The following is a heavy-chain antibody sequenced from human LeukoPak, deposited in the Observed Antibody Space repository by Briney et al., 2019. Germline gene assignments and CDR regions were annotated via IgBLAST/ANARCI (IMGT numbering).Heavy chain of an antibody. J-gene: IGHJ3*01. CDR1: GGSFSGYY. D-gene: IGHD3-22*01. Sequence: SETLSLTCAVFGGSFSGYYWSWIRQPPGKGLEWIGEINHSGSTNYNPSLKSRVTISVDTSKNQFSLKLSSVTAADTAVYYCARGAMIGLGNWGQGTMVTVPS. CDR2: INHSGST. V-gene: IGHV4-34*01. CDR3: ARGAMIGLGN.